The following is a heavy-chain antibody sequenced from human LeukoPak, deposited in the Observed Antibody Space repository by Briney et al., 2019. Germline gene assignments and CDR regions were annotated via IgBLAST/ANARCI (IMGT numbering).Heavy chain of an antibody. D-gene: IGHD4-17*01. CDR2: INHSGST. J-gene: IGHJ4*02. V-gene: IGHV4-34*01. Sequence: SETLSLTCAVYGGSFSGYYWSWIRQPPGKGLEWIGEINHSGSTNYNPSLKSRVTISVDTSKNQFPLKLSSVTAADTAVYYCARGSRTVTTFLIDYWGQGTLVTVSS. CDR1: GGSFSGYY. CDR3: ARGSRTVTTFLIDY.